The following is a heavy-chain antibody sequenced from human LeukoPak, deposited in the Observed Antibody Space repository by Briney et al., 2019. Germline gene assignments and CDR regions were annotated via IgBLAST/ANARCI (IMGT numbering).Heavy chain of an antibody. Sequence: SETLSLTCTVSGGSISSYYWSWIRQPPGKGLEWIGYIYYSGSTNYNPSLKSRVTISVDTSKNQFSLKLSSVTAADTAVYYCARDQYYYDSSGYLTFDYWGQGTLVTVSS. D-gene: IGHD3-22*01. CDR3: ARDQYYYDSSGYLTFDY. CDR1: GGSISSYY. V-gene: IGHV4-59*12. J-gene: IGHJ4*02. CDR2: IYYSGST.